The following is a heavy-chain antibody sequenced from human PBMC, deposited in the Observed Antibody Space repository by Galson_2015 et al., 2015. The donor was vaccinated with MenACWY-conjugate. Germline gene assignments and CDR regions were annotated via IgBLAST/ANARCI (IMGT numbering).Heavy chain of an antibody. CDR1: GFPFSNAW. J-gene: IGHJ3*02. V-gene: IGHV3-15*07. CDR3: APDWGSVTYYVGAFDI. D-gene: IGHD1-26*01. CDR2: IKSNLRGAAA. Sequence: SLRLSCAASGFPFSNAWMEWVRQAPGKGLEWVGRIKSNLRGAAADYAASVEGRFTITRDDSRNTVYLQMNSLTSEDTALYYCAPDWGSVTYYVGAFDIWGQGAMVTVSS.